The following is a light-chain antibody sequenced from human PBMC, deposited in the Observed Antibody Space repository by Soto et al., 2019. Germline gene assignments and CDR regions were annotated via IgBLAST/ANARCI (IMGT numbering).Light chain of an antibody. CDR2: EVT. J-gene: IGLJ1*01. V-gene: IGLV2-14*01. CDR1: SSDIDTYNY. CDR3: ISYTSTSTYV. Sequence: QSALTQPASVSGSPGQSITISCTGTSSDIDTYNYVSWYQQHPGKAPKLIIYEVTNRPSGVSNRFSGSKSGNTASLTISGLQAEDEADYYCISYTSTSTYVFGSGTKLTVL.